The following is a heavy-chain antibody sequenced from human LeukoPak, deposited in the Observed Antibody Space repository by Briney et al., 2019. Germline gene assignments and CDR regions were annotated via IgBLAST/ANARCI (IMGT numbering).Heavy chain of an antibody. V-gene: IGHV1-18*01. Sequence: GSSVKVSCKASGDTFTSYGISWVRQAPGQGLEWMGWISAYNGNTNYAQKLQGRVTMTTDTSTSTAYMELRSLRSDDTAVYYCARDYHIVVVPAAIGGHLNYYYYYGMDVWGQGTTVTVSS. CDR2: ISAYNGNT. D-gene: IGHD2-2*02. CDR3: ARDYHIVVVPAAIGGHLNYYYYYGMDV. J-gene: IGHJ6*02. CDR1: GDTFTSYG.